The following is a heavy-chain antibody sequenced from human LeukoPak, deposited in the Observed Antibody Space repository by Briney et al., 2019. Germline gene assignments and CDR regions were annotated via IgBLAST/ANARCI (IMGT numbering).Heavy chain of an antibody. CDR2: ISSSSSYI. J-gene: IGHJ4*02. Sequence: GGSLRLSCAASGFTFSSYSMNWVRQAPGKGLEWVSSISSSSSYIYYVDSVKGRFTISRDNAKNSLYLQMNSLRAEDTAVYYCAREDRDIVVVPAVDYWGQGTLVTVSS. CDR1: GFTFSSYS. D-gene: IGHD2-2*01. CDR3: AREDRDIVVVPAVDY. V-gene: IGHV3-21*01.